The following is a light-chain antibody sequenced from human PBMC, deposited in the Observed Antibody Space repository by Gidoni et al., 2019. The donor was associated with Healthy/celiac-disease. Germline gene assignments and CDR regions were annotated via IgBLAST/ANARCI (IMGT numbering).Light chain of an antibody. CDR1: QRVSSY. V-gene: IGKV3-11*01. J-gene: IGKJ3*01. CDR2: DAS. CDR3: QQRSNWPLFT. Sequence: EIVLTQSPATLSLSPGERATLSCRASQRVSSYLAWYQQKPGQAPRLLIYDASNRANGLPARFSGSGSGTDFTLTISSLEPEDFAVYYCQQRSNWPLFTFCPGTKVDIK.